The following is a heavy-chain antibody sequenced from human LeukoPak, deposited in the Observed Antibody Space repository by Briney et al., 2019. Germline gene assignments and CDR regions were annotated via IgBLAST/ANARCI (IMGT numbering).Heavy chain of an antibody. Sequence: PSGALSLTCAVSGDSISNTYWWRWVRQFPGEGLEWIGEIYRSGSTNYNPSLKSRVTISMDKSKNQFSLNLRSVTAADTAVYYCARDGYGDYVLDYWGQGTLVTVSS. CDR2: IYRSGST. D-gene: IGHD4-17*01. J-gene: IGHJ4*02. V-gene: IGHV4-4*02. CDR3: ARDGYGDYVLDY. CDR1: GDSISNTYW.